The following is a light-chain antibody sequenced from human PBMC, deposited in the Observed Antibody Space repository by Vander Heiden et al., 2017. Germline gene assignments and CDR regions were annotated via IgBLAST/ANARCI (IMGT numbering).Light chain of an antibody. CDR2: KDS. CDR3: QAWDSSRVV. CDR1: KLGDKY. Sequence: SYELTQPPSVSVSPGQTASITCSGDKLGDKYACWYQQKPGQPPVLVIYKDSKRPSGIPERFSGSNSGNTATLTISGTQAMDEADYYCQAWDSSRVVFGGGTKLTVL. V-gene: IGLV3-1*01. J-gene: IGLJ2*01.